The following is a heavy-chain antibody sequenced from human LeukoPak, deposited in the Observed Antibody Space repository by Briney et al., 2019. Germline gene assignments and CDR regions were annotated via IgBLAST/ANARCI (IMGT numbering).Heavy chain of an antibody. V-gene: IGHV1-2*02. Sequence: ASVKVSCKASGGTFSSYAISWVRQAPGRGLEWMGWINPNSGGTNYAQKFQGRVTMTRDTSISTAYMELSRLRSDDTAVYYCARGPPDGYCSSTSCYSIDYWGQGTLVTVSS. J-gene: IGHJ4*02. CDR2: INPNSGGT. CDR3: ARGPPDGYCSSTSCYSIDY. D-gene: IGHD2-2*03. CDR1: GGTFSSYA.